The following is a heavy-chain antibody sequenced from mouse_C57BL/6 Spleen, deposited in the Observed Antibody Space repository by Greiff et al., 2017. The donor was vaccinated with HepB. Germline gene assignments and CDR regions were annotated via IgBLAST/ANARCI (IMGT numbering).Heavy chain of an antibody. CDR1: GYTFTDYN. D-gene: IGHD1-1*01. J-gene: IGHJ1*03. V-gene: IGHV1-22*01. CDR2: INPNNGGT. Sequence: EVQLQQSGPELVKPGASVKMSCKASGYTFTDYNMHWVKQSHGKSLEWIGYINPNNGGTSYNQKFKGKATLTVNKSSSTAYMELRSLTSEDSAVYYCARGTTVVAHWYFDVWGTRTTVTVSS. CDR3: ARGTTVVAHWYFDV.